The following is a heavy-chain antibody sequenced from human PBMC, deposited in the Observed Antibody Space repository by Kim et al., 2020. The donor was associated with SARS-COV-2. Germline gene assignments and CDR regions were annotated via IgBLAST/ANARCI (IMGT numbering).Heavy chain of an antibody. D-gene: IGHD2-2*01. CDR3: ARDGGYCSSTGCSLDY. V-gene: IGHV3-48*02. J-gene: IGHJ4*02. Sequence: SGTGRFTISRDNATDSLYLQMNSLRDEDTAVYYCARDGGYCSSTGCSLDYWGQGTLVTVSS.